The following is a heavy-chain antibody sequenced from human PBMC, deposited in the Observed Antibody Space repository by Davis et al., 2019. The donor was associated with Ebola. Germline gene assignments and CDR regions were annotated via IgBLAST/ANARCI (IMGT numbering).Heavy chain of an antibody. D-gene: IGHD3-10*01. V-gene: IGHV1-2*06. CDR1: GYTFTYRY. CDR3: ARGALWYYFDY. Sequence: AASVKVSCKASGYTFTYRYLHWVRQAPGQGLEWMGRINPNSGGTNYAQKFQGRVTMTRDTSISTAYMELSRLRSEDTAVYYCARGALWYYFDYWGQGTLVTVSS. CDR2: INPNSGGT. J-gene: IGHJ4*02.